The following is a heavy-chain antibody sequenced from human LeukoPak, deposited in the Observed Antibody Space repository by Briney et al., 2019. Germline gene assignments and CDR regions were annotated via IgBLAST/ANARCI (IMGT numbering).Heavy chain of an antibody. V-gene: IGHV3-21*01. D-gene: IGHD6-13*01. CDR1: GFTFSSYS. CDR2: ISSSSSYI. Sequence: GGSLRLSCAASGFTFSSYSMNWVRQAPGKGLEWVSSISSSSSYIYYADSVKGRFTISRDNAKNSLYLQMNSLRAEDTAVYYCAREVAAAGVHAFDIWGQGTMVTVSS. CDR3: AREVAAAGVHAFDI. J-gene: IGHJ3*02.